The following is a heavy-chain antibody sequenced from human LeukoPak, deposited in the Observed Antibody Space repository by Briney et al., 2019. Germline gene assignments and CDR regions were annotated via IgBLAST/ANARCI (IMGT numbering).Heavy chain of an antibody. CDR2: IYPGDSDA. Sequence: GESLKISCKGSGYNFASYWIGWVRQMPGKGLEWMGIIYPGDSDATYSPPSQGQVSISADKSISTAYLQWSSLKASDTAMYYCARRTGGSVDYWGQGTLVTVSS. V-gene: IGHV5-51*01. J-gene: IGHJ4*02. CDR3: ARRTGGSVDY. CDR1: GYNFASYW. D-gene: IGHD2-8*02.